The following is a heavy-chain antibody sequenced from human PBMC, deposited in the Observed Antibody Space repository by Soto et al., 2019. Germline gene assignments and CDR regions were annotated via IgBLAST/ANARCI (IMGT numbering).Heavy chain of an antibody. V-gene: IGHV1-18*01. CDR2: ISAYNGNT. CDR1: GYTFTSYG. D-gene: IGHD1-26*01. CDR3: ARTQAELPPRAVMAV. Sequence: ASVKVSCKASGYTFTSYGISWVRQAPGQGLEWMGWISAYNGNTNYAQKLQGRVTMTTDTSTSTAYMELRSLRSDDTAVYYCARTQAELPPRAVMAVWGQGTTVTVSS. J-gene: IGHJ6*02.